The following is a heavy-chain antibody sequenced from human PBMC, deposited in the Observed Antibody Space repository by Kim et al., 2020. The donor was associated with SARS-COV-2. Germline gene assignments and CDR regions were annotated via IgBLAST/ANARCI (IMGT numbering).Heavy chain of an antibody. Sequence: GKGRCTIARDKSKNSLYLQMNSRRTEDTAVYYCAKGGQLGVGEWGGFDPWGQGTLVTVSS. D-gene: IGHD3-10*01. J-gene: IGHJ5*02. V-gene: IGHV3-43*01. CDR3: AKGGQLGVGEWGGFDP.